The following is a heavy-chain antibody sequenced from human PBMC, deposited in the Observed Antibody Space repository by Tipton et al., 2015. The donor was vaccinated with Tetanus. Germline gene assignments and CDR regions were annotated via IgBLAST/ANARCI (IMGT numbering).Heavy chain of an antibody. CDR2: IYYSGHT. J-gene: IGHJ4*02. Sequence: TLSLTCTVSGDSFSGGGYWTWIRQHLGKGLEWIGYIYYSGHTHYNPSLRGRVDISLDTSQNQVSLNLRSVTAADTAVYYCAKDRLCGGECYSLWGRGTLVTVSS. V-gene: IGHV4-31*03. D-gene: IGHD2-21*01. CDR3: AKDRLCGGECYSL. CDR1: GDSFSGGGY.